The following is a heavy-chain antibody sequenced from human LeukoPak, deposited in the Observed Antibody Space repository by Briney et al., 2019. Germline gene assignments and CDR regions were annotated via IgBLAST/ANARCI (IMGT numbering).Heavy chain of an antibody. D-gene: IGHD6-19*01. CDR1: GFTFSNAW. J-gene: IGHJ6*02. CDR2: ISGSGGST. CDR3: AKGIQYSSGWSYYYYGMDV. Sequence: GGSLRLSCAASGFTFSNAWMSWVRQAPGKGLEWVSAISGSGGSTYYADSVKGRFTISRDNSKNTLYLQMNSLRAEDTAVYYCAKGIQYSSGWSYYYYGMDVWGQGTTVTVSS. V-gene: IGHV3-23*01.